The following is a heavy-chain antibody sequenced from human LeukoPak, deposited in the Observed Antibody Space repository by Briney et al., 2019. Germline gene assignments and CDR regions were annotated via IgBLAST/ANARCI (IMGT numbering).Heavy chain of an antibody. CDR3: ARDPDGP. J-gene: IGHJ5*02. CDR2: TYYRSKWYN. CDR1: GDSVSSNSAA. V-gene: IGHV6-1*01. D-gene: IGHD1-14*01. Sequence: SQTLSLTCAISGDSVSSNSAAWNSIRQPPSSGLESLGRTYYRSKWYNGYAVSVKSRITINPDTSKNQFSLQLKSVTPEDTAVYYCARDPDGPWGQGTLVTVSS.